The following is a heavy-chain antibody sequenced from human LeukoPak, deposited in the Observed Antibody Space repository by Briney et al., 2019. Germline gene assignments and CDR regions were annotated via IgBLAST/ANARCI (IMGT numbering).Heavy chain of an antibody. CDR2: IIPIFGTA. V-gene: IGHV1-69*13. J-gene: IGHJ4*02. CDR1: GYTFTGYY. CDR3: ARDLGIGAYDY. D-gene: IGHD1-14*01. Sequence: SVKVSCKASGYTFTGYYMHWVRQAPGQGLEWMGGIIPIFGTANYAQKFQGRVTITADESTSTAYMELSSLRSEDTAVYYCARDLGIGAYDYWGQGTLVTVSS.